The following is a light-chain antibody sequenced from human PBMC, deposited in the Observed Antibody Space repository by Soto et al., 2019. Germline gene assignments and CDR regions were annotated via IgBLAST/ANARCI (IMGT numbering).Light chain of an antibody. Sequence: QSVLTQPPSVSAAPGQKVTISCSGSSPNIGNNIVSWYQQLPGTAPKLLIYEDNKRPSWIPDRFSGSKSVTSATLGITGLQTGDEAEYYCASWDSSLTGGVFGGGTKLTVL. J-gene: IGLJ2*01. CDR2: EDN. V-gene: IGLV1-51*02. CDR3: ASWDSSLTGGV. CDR1: SPNIGNNI.